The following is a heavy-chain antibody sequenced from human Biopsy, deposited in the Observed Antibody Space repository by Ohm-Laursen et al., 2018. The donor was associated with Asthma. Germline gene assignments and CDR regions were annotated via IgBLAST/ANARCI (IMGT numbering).Heavy chain of an antibody. CDR1: GDSITSGGCC. D-gene: IGHD3-22*01. V-gene: IGHV4-31*03. CDR3: ARIPRRSGSYFVDY. Sequence: PSETLSLTCTVYGDSITSGGCCWNWIRQHPGKGLEWIGYIHHSGTSYFNPSLKSRVSFSRDTSKNQFSLRLSSVTAADTAMYYCARIPRRSGSYFVDYWGQGTLVTVSS. CDR2: IHHSGTS. J-gene: IGHJ4*02.